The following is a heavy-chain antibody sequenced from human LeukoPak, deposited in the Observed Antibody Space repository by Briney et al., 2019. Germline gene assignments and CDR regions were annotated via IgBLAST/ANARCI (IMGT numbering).Heavy chain of an antibody. D-gene: IGHD5-12*01. CDR1: GFIFSSYA. CDR3: AKDDFRSHIVATGRGLLSY. J-gene: IGHJ4*02. CDR2: ISYDGTNK. Sequence: PGGSLRLSCAASGFIFSSYAMNWVRQAPGKGLDWVAVISYDGTNKYYADSVKGRFTISRDNSKNTLSLQMNSLRAEDTAVYYWAKDDFRSHIVATGRGLLSYWGQGTLVTVSS. V-gene: IGHV3-30*04.